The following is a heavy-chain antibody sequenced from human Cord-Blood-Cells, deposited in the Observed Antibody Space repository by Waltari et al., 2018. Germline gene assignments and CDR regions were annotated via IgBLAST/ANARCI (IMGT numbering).Heavy chain of an antibody. CDR2: IIPIFGTA. CDR3: ERDSSGWYY. J-gene: IGHJ4*02. Sequence: VQLVQSGAAVKNPGSSVKASCKPSGRTFSSYASSRVRQAPGQGLEWMGRIIPIFGTANYAQKFQGRVTITADESTSTAYMELSSLRSEDTAVYYCERDSSGWYYWGQGTLVTVSS. V-gene: IGHV1-69*18. D-gene: IGHD6-19*01. CDR1: GRTFSSYA.